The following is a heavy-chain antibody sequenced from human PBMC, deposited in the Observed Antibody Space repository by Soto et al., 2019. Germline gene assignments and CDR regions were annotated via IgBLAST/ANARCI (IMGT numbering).Heavy chain of an antibody. V-gene: IGHV4-30-4*08. CDR1: GGSISSGGYY. Sequence: PSETLSLTCTVSGGSISSGGYYWSWIRQHPGKGLEWIGYIYYTGRTSSTPSLESRVTISIDTSKNQFSLKLSSVSAADTAVYYCAREGSSSPEYFDCWGPGTLVIVSS. CDR3: AREGSSSPEYFDC. CDR2: IYYTGRT. D-gene: IGHD2-15*01. J-gene: IGHJ4*02.